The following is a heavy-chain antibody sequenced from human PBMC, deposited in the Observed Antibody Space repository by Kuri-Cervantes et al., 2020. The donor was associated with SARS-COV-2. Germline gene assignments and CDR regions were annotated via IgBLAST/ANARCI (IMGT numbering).Heavy chain of an antibody. Sequence: GESLKISCAASGFTFSSYAMSWVRQAPGKGLEWVAFIRYDGSNKYYADSVKGRFTISRDNSKNTLYLQMNSLRAEDMAVYYCAKGPTIFGVVIRSAFDIWGQGTMVTVSS. CDR1: GFTFSSYA. D-gene: IGHD3-3*01. CDR2: IRYDGSNK. J-gene: IGHJ3*02. CDR3: AKGPTIFGVVIRSAFDI. V-gene: IGHV3-30*02.